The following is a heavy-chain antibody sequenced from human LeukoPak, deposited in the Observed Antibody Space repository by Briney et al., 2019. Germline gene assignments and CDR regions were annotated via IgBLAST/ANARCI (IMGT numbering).Heavy chain of an antibody. CDR3: ATEYYGSFNY. CDR2: IKRKTDGETT. Sequence: GGSLRLSCVASGLTFSNAWMSWVRQAPGKGLEWVGRIKRKTDGETTDYAAPVKGRFTISRDDSKNTLYVQMNSLKTEDTAVYFCATEYYGSFNYWGQGTLVTVSS. J-gene: IGHJ4*02. D-gene: IGHD1-26*01. V-gene: IGHV3-15*01. CDR1: GLTFSNAW.